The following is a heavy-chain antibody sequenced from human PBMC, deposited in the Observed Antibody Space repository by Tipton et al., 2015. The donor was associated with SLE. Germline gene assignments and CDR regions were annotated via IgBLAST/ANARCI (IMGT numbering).Heavy chain of an antibody. D-gene: IGHD3-22*01. CDR2: IYYSGST. J-gene: IGHJ2*01. CDR3: ARGLYFYDSRYFDL. Sequence: TLSLTCTVSGGSISSSSYYWGWIRQPPGKGLEWIGSIYYSGSTYYNPSLKSRVTISVYTSKNQFSLKLSSVTAADTAVYYCARGLYFYDSRYFDLWGRGTLVTVSS. CDR1: GGSISSSSYY. V-gene: IGHV4-39*01.